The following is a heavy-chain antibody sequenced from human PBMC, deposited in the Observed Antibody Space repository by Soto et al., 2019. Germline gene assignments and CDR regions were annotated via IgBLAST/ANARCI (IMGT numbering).Heavy chain of an antibody. CDR2: ISWNSGSK. J-gene: IGHJ4*02. D-gene: IGHD3-9*01. Sequence: EVQLVESGGGLAQPGRSLRLSCAASGFIFDDYAMHWVRQAPGRGLEWVSGISWNSGSKGYADSVKGRFTISRDNAKKSLYLQMNSLRAEDTALYYCASGRGYDILTGYYPYFDYWGQGTLVTVSS. CDR3: ASGRGYDILTGYYPYFDY. V-gene: IGHV3-9*01. CDR1: GFIFDDYA.